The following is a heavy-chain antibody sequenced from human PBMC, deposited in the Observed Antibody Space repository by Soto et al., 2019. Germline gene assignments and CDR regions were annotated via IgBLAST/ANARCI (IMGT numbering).Heavy chain of an antibody. Sequence: GGSLRLSCAASGFTFSSYAMSWVRQAPGKGLEWVSAISGSGGSTYYADSVKGLFTISRDNSKNTLYLQMNSLRAENTAVYYCAKDPFSTGDPDHCFDYWGQGTLVTVSS. CDR1: GFTFSSYA. CDR3: AKDPFSTGDPDHCFDY. J-gene: IGHJ4*02. CDR2: ISGSGGST. D-gene: IGHD7-27*01. V-gene: IGHV3-23*01.